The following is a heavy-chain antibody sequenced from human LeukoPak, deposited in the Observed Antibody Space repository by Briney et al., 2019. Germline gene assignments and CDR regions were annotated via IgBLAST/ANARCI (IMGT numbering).Heavy chain of an antibody. V-gene: IGHV4-59*01. CDR3: ARELGWSGDPSHYFDY. CDR2: IYYSGST. Sequence: PSETLSLTCTVSGGSISSYYWSWIRQPPGKGLEWIGYIYYSGSTNYNPSLKSRVTISVNTSKNQFSLKLSSVTAADAAVYYCARELGWSGDPSHYFDYWGQGTLVTVSS. D-gene: IGHD3-10*01. J-gene: IGHJ4*02. CDR1: GGSISSYY.